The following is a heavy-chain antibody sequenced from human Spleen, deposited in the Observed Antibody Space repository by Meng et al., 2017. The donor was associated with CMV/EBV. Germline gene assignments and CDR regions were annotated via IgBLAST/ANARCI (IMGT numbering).Heavy chain of an antibody. CDR1: GFTFSSYS. D-gene: IGHD2-2*01. V-gene: IGHV3-21*01. J-gene: IGHJ6*02. CDR3: ARESYTGDIVIVPGAQSRDYRYYGMDV. CDR2: VTSSSSYR. Sequence: GGSLRLSCAASGFTFSSYSMNWVRQAPGKGLEWVSSVTSSSSYRYYADSLRGRFTISRDNAKNSLFLQMNSLRAEDTAVYYCARESYTGDIVIVPGAQSRDYRYYGMDVWGQGTTVTVSS.